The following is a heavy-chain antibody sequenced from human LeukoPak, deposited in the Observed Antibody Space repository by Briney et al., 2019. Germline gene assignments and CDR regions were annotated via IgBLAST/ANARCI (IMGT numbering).Heavy chain of an antibody. V-gene: IGHV4-59*01. Sequence: PGGSLRLSCAASGFTFSSYNMNWVRQAPGKGLEWIGYIYYSGSTNYNPSLKSRVTISVDTSKNQFSLKLSSVTAADTAVYYCARGGSYPFDYWGQGTLVTVSS. J-gene: IGHJ4*02. CDR3: ARGGSYPFDY. CDR1: GFTFSSYN. CDR2: IYYSGST. D-gene: IGHD1-26*01.